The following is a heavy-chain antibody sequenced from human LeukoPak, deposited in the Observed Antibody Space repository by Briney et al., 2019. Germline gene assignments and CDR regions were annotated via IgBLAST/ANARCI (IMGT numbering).Heavy chain of an antibody. CDR1: GLSISTHY. D-gene: IGHD1-7*01. J-gene: IGHJ4*02. CDR2: ISSSGTT. CDR3: ASLFRTGTTPTQDY. Sequence: MPSETLSLTCTLSGLSISTHYWRWIRQPRGEGLEWIGYISSSGTTTYNPSRKGRATISVGTSKNHSSLKLRSVPPAGPAVYYCASLFRTGTTPTQDYWGQGTLVTVSS. V-gene: IGHV4-59*11.